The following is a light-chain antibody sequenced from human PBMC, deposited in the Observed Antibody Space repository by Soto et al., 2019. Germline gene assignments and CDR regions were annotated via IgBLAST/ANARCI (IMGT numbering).Light chain of an antibody. CDR1: QSISNY. CDR2: AAS. CDR3: QQGYSTPPWT. Sequence: DIQMTQSPSSLSASVGDRVTITCRASQSISNYLNWYQQKPGKAPKLLIYAASSLQGGVPSRFSGSGSGTDFTLTISSLQPEDFATYYCQQGYSTPPWTFGQGTKVEIK. J-gene: IGKJ1*01. V-gene: IGKV1-39*01.